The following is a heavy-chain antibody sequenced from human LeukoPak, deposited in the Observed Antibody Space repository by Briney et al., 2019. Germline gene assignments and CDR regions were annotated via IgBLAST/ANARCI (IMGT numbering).Heavy chain of an antibody. Sequence: GGSLRLSCAASGFTFSSYSMNWVRQAPGKGLEWVSSISSSSSYIYYADSVEGRFTISRDNAKNSLYLQMNSLRAEDTAVYYCARDYSGSYYYQLQIWFDPWGQGTLVTVSS. CDR2: ISSSSSYI. CDR3: ARDYSGSYYYQLQIWFDP. D-gene: IGHD1-26*01. V-gene: IGHV3-21*01. CDR1: GFTFSSYS. J-gene: IGHJ5*02.